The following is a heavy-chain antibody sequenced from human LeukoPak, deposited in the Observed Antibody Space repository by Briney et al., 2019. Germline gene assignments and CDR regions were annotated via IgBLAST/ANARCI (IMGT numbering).Heavy chain of an antibody. J-gene: IGHJ4*02. D-gene: IGHD1-1*01. CDR2: ISDDARNE. CDR3: AKGAASSIWNAIDV. CDR1: GFPFSGYG. V-gene: IGHV3-30*18. Sequence: GRSLRLSCAASGFPFSGYGMNWVRQAPGKGLEWVTVISDDARNEDYADSVKGRFTISRDNSKNILYLQMNSLRVEDTAVYYCAKGAASSIWNAIDVWGQGTLVTVSS.